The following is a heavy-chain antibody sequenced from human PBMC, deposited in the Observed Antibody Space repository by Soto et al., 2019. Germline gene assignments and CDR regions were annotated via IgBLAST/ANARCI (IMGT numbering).Heavy chain of an antibody. CDR1: GGTFSSYA. J-gene: IGHJ4*02. Sequence: SVKVSCKASGGTFSSYAISWVRQAPGQGLEWMGGIIPIFGTANYAQKFQGRVTITADESTSTAYMELSSLRSEDTAVYYCARGPGKEKAELRPVRYFDYWGQGTLVTVS. CDR2: IIPIFGTA. CDR3: ARGPGKEKAELRPVRYFDY. V-gene: IGHV1-69*13. D-gene: IGHD3-3*01.